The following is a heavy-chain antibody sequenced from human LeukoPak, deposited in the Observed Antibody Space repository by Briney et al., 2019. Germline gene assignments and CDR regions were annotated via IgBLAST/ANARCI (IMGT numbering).Heavy chain of an antibody. V-gene: IGHV3-21*01. J-gene: IGHJ3*02. CDR1: GFTFSSYS. CDR2: ISSSSSYI. CDR3: ARVSGSYRDAFDI. Sequence: GASLRLSCAASGFTFSSYSMNCVRQAPGKGLEWVSSISSSSSYIYYADSVKGRFTISRDNAKNSLYLQMNSLRAEDTAVYYCARVSGSYRDAFDIWGQGTMVTVSS. D-gene: IGHD1-26*01.